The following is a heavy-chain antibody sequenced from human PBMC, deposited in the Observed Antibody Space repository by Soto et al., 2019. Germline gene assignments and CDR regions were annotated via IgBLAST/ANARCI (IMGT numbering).Heavy chain of an antibody. Sequence: PGWSLRLSCSASVFIFSSYAMSWVRQAPGKGLEWVSAISGSDGSTYYADSVKGRSTISRDNSRNTLYLQMNSLRAEDTAVYYCAKDGVAHIPLYTSGSSYDHWGQGTLVTVSS. CDR1: VFIFSSYA. D-gene: IGHD3-22*01. V-gene: IGHV3-23*01. J-gene: IGHJ4*02. CDR2: ISGSDGST. CDR3: AKDGVAHIPLYTSGSSYDH.